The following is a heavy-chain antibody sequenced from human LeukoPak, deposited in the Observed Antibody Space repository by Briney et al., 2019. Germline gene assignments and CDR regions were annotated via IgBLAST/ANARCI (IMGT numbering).Heavy chain of an antibody. CDR2: IRSKAYGGTT. CDR3: TRGSTVTTHNWFDP. Sequence: PGGSLRLSCTASGFTFGDYAMSWFRQAPGKGLEWVGFIRSKAYGGTTEYAASVKGRFTISRDDSKSIAYLQMNSLKTEDTAVYYCTRGSTVTTHNWFDPWGQGTLVTVSS. CDR1: GFTFGDYA. D-gene: IGHD4-17*01. J-gene: IGHJ5*02. V-gene: IGHV3-49*03.